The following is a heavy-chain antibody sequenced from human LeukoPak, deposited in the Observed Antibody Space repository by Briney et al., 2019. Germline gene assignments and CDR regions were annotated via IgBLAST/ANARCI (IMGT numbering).Heavy chain of an antibody. Sequence: SETLSLTCTVSGGSISSYYWSWIRQPAGKGLEWIGRIDTSGSTNYNPSLKSRVTISVDTSKNQFSLKLSSVTAADTALYYVARAPLGDPSLFGYFDYGGQGPLVTVS. D-gene: IGHD3-10*01. CDR1: GGSISSYY. V-gene: IGHV4-4*07. J-gene: IGHJ4*02. CDR3: ARAPLGDPSLFGYFDY. CDR2: IDTSGST.